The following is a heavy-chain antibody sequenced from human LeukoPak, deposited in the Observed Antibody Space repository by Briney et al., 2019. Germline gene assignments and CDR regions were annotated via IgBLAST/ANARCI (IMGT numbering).Heavy chain of an antibody. D-gene: IGHD3-16*02. CDR3: ARDSLYDYVWGSYRPPGDAFDI. CDR2: INTNTGNP. CDR1: GYTFTSYA. Sequence: ASVKVSCKASGYTFTSYAMNWVRRAPGQGLEWMGWINTNTGNPTYAQGFTGRFVFSLDTSVSTAYLQISSLKAEDTAVYYCARDSLYDYVWGSYRPPGDAFDIWGQGTMVTVSS. V-gene: IGHV7-4-1*02. J-gene: IGHJ3*02.